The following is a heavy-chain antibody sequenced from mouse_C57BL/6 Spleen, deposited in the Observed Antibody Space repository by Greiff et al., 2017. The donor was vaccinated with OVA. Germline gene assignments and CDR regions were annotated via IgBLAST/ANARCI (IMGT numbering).Heavy chain of an antibody. J-gene: IGHJ2*01. CDR2: ISSGGSYT. V-gene: IGHV5-6*01. Sequence: EVHLVESGGDLVKPGGSLKLSCAASGFTFSSYGMSWVRQTPDKRLEWVATISSGGSYTYYPDSVKGRFTISSDNATNPLYLQMSSLKTEDTAMYYCARRGDYDPFYFDYWGQGTTLTVSS. CDR3: ARRGDYDPFYFDY. D-gene: IGHD2-4*01. CDR1: GFTFSSYG.